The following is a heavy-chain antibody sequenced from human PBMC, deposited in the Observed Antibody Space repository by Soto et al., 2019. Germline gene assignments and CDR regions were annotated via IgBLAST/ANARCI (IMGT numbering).Heavy chain of an antibody. J-gene: IGHJ4*02. D-gene: IGHD6-13*01. CDR1: GFTFSSNA. V-gene: IGHV3-23*01. CDR3: AKRIAAAGTHYYFDY. CDR2: ISGSGGST. Sequence: VQLLESGGGLVQPGGSLRLSCAASGFTFSSNAMSWVRQAPGKGLEWVSGISGSGGSTYYADSVKGRFTISRDNSKNTLYLQMDSLRAEDTAVYYCAKRIAAAGTHYYFDYWGQGTLVTVSS.